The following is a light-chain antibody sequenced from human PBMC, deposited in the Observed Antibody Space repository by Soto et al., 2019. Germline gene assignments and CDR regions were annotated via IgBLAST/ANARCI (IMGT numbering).Light chain of an antibody. J-gene: IGKJ1*01. CDR3: QLPKT. CDR1: QSVSSY. V-gene: IGKV3-11*01. CDR2: GAS. Sequence: EIVLTQSPATLSLSPGDRATLSCRASQSVSSYLAWYQQKPGQAPRLLNYGASNRATGIPARFSGSGSGTDFTLTISSLEPEDFAVYYCQLPKTFGQGTKVEIK.